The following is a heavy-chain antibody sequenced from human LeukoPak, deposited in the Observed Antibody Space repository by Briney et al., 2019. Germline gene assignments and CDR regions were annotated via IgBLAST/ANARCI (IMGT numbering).Heavy chain of an antibody. D-gene: IGHD5-12*01. CDR2: INPSGGST. J-gene: IGHJ4*02. CDR3: ARDPSRGGGGGYDSFDY. CDR1: GYTFTGYY. V-gene: IGHV1-46*01. Sequence: ASVKVSCKASGYTFTGYYMHWVRQAPGQGLEWMGWINPSGGSTSYAQKFQGRVTMTRDTSTSTVYMELSSLRSEDTAVYYCARDPSRGGGGGYDSFDYWGQGTLVTVSS.